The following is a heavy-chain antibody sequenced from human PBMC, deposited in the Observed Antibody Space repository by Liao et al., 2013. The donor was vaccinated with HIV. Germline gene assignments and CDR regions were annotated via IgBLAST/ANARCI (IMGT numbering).Heavy chain of an antibody. V-gene: IGHV4-39*07. CDR2: FYYTGSSFERT. Sequence: QLQLHESGPRLLKPSETLSLTCSVSGGSISISGDYWGWIRQPPGKGLEWIGTFYYTGSSFERTYYNPSLKSRITVSSDTSRNQFSLKVTSVTAADTAVYYCARAHDTVVVVGANAFDLWGQGTLVTVSS. D-gene: IGHD2-15*01. J-gene: IGHJ3*01. CDR1: GGSISISGDY. CDR3: ARAHDTVVVVGANAFDL.